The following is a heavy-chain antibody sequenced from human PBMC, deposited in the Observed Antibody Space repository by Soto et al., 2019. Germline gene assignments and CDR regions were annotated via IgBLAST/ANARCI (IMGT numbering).Heavy chain of an antibody. CDR2: INVGNGNT. D-gene: IGHD2-15*01. CDR1: GYTFTSYA. V-gene: IGHV1-3*01. Sequence: ASVKVSCKASGYTFTSYAMHWVRQAPGQRFEWMGWINVGNGNTKYSQKFQGRVTITRDTSASTAYMELSSLRSEDTAVYYCARGPGGPDGPGDYWGQGTLVTVSS. J-gene: IGHJ4*02. CDR3: ARGPGGPDGPGDY.